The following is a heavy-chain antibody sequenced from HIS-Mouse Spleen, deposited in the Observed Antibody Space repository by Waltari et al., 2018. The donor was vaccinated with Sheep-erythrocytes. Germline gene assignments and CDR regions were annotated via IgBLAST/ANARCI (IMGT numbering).Heavy chain of an antibody. CDR2: SSWNSGSI. J-gene: IGHJ4*02. V-gene: IGHV3-9*01. CDR1: AFRFDDSS. Sequence: EVQLVESGGGLVQPGRSLRLSCSASAFRFDDSSLHWVRQAPGKGLEWVAGSSWNSGSIGYADSVKGRFTISRDNAKNSLYLQMNSLRAEDTALYYCAKDISRNIVVVPAAVGDYWGQGTLVTVSS. CDR3: AKDISRNIVVVPAAVGDY. D-gene: IGHD2-2*01.